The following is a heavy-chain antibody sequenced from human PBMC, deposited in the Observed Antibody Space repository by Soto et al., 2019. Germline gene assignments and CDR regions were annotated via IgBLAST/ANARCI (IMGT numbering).Heavy chain of an antibody. V-gene: IGHV4-30-4*01. CDR2: IYYSGSS. CDR3: ARFVETAMVLDY. D-gene: IGHD5-18*01. CDR1: GGSISSGECY. J-gene: IGHJ4*02. Sequence: QVQLQESGPGLVKPSQTLSLTCTVSGGSISSGECYWSWIRQPPGKGLEWIGYIYYSGSSYYNPSLKSRVTISVDTSKNQFALTLSSVTAADTAVYDCARFVETAMVLDYWGQGTLVSVSS.